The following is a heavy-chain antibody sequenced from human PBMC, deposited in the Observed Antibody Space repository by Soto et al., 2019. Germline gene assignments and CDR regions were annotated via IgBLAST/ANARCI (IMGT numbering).Heavy chain of an antibody. CDR1: GFSLSTSGVG. D-gene: IGHD6-19*01. CDR2: IYWDDDK. V-gene: IGHV2-5*02. Sequence: GSGPTLVNPTQTLTLTCTFSGFSLSTSGVGVGWIRQPPGKALEWLALIYWDDDKRYSPSLKSRLTITKDTSKNQVVLTMTNMDPVDTATYYCAHSLISSGWYGGPGVSCFDYWGQGTLVTVSS. CDR3: AHSLISSGWYGGPGVSCFDY. J-gene: IGHJ4*02.